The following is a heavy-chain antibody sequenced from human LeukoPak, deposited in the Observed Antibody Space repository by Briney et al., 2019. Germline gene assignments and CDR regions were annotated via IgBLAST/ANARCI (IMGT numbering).Heavy chain of an antibody. J-gene: IGHJ5*02. CDR3: ARSAIVVVPAAMRVDNWFDP. CDR2: INWNGGST. Sequence: TWGSLRLSCAASGFTFDDYGMSWVRQAPGKGLEWVSGINWNGGSTGYADSVKGRFTISRDNAKNSLYLQMNSLRAEDTALYYCARSAIVVVPAAMRVDNWFDPWGQGTLVTVSS. V-gene: IGHV3-20*04. CDR1: GFTFDDYG. D-gene: IGHD2-2*01.